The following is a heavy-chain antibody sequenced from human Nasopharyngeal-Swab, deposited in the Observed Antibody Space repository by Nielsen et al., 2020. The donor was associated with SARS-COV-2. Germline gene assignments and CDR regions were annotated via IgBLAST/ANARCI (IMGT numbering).Heavy chain of an antibody. CDR1: GDSISSGDNY. Sequence: SETLSLTCSLSGDSISSGDNYWSWIRQTPGKGLEWIGYIHYPGSTYSNPSLKSRPIISVDMSKQQFSLKLTSVTAADTAVYYCARVDYYQIDYWGQGTLVTVSS. J-gene: IGHJ4*02. CDR2: IHYPGST. V-gene: IGHV4-30-4*01. D-gene: IGHD3-22*01. CDR3: ARVDYYQIDY.